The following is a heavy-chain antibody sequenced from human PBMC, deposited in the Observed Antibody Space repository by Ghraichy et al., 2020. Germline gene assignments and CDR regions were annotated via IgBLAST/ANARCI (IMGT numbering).Heavy chain of an antibody. CDR2: IYSGGST. CDR1: GFTVSSNY. Sequence: GESLNISCAASGFTVSSNYMSWVRQAPGKGLEWVSVIYSGGSTYYADSVKGRFTISRDNSKNTLYLQMNSLRAEDTAVYYCARGIGIVGATSLDYWGQGTLVTVSS. D-gene: IGHD1-26*01. V-gene: IGHV3-66*01. J-gene: IGHJ4*02. CDR3: ARGIGIVGATSLDY.